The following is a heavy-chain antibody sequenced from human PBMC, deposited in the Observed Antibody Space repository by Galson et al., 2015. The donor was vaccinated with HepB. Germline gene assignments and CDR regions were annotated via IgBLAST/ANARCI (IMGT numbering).Heavy chain of an antibody. J-gene: IGHJ6*02. V-gene: IGHV1-18*04. Sequence: SVKVSCKASGYTFTSYGISWVRQAPGQGLEWMGWISAYNGNTNYAQKLQGRVTMTTDTSTSTAYMELRSLRSDDTAVYYCARGAGRVDIEGGYYYGMDVWGQGTTVTVSS. D-gene: IGHD1-26*01. CDR2: ISAYNGNT. CDR1: GYTFTSYG. CDR3: ARGAGRVDIEGGYYYGMDV.